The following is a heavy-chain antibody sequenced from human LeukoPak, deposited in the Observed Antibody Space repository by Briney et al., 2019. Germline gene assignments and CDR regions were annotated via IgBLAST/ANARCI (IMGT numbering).Heavy chain of an antibody. CDR3: ARDRGGYEFFDY. V-gene: IGHV3-48*02. CDR2: ISTRSGTI. J-gene: IGHJ4*02. D-gene: IGHD5-12*01. Sequence: GGSLRLSCAASGFTFSNYSMNWVRQAPGKGLEWVSYISTRSGTIYYTDSVKGRFTISRDNAKNSLCLQMNSLRDEDTAVYYCARDRGGYEFFDYWGQGILVTVSS. CDR1: GFTFSNYS.